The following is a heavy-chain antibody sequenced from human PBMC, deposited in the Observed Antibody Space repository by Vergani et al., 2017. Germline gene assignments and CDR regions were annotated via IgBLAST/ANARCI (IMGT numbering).Heavy chain of an antibody. CDR1: GSTFTSYG. Sequence: QVQLVQSGAEVKKPGASVKVSCKASGSTFTSYGISWVRQAPGQGLEWMGGIIPIFGTANYAQKFQGRVTITADESTSTAYMELSSLRSEDTAVYYCARDRHGSGNHYFDYWGQGTLVTVSS. D-gene: IGHD3-10*01. V-gene: IGHV1-69*13. CDR2: IIPIFGTA. CDR3: ARDRHGSGNHYFDY. J-gene: IGHJ4*02.